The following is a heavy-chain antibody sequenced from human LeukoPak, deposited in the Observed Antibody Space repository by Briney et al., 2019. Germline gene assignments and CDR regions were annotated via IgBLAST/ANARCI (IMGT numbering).Heavy chain of an antibody. D-gene: IGHD6-13*01. CDR3: ARLKKQQLGEDYYYYMDV. V-gene: IGHV4-59*01. CDR1: GGSISSYY. CDR2: IYYSGST. Sequence: PSETLSLTCTVSGGSISSYYWSWIRQPPGKGLEWIGYIYYSGSTNYNPSLKSRVTISVDTSKNQFSLKLSSVTAADTAVYYCARLKKQQLGEDYYYYMDVWGKGTTVTISS. J-gene: IGHJ6*03.